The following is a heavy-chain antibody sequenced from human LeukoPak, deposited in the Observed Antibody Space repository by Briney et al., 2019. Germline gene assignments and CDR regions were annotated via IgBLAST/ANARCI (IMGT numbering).Heavy chain of an antibody. CDR3: ARLGRLTNNYYYYGLDV. CDR1: GFTFNTFW. D-gene: IGHD3-10*01. V-gene: IGHV3-7*01. Sequence: GGSLRLSCAASGFTFNTFWMTWLRQAPGKGLEWVANIHQEGRTKYYADSVKGRFTISRDNANNALNLQINSLRAEDTAVYYCARLGRLTNNYYYYGLDVWGQGTTVTVSS. CDR2: IHQEGRTK. J-gene: IGHJ6*02.